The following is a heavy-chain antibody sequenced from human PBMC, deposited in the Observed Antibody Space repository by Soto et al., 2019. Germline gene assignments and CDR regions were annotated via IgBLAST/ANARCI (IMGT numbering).Heavy chain of an antibody. J-gene: IGHJ6*02. Sequence: PGGSLRLSCAASGFTFSSYAMSWVRQAPGKGLEWVSAISGSGGSTYYADSVKGRFTISRDNSKNTLYLQMNSLRAEDTAVYYCARDRSEVYYDRNQMDVWGQGTTVTVSS. CDR1: GFTFSSYA. D-gene: IGHD3-22*01. V-gene: IGHV3-23*01. CDR3: ARDRSEVYYDRNQMDV. CDR2: ISGSGGST.